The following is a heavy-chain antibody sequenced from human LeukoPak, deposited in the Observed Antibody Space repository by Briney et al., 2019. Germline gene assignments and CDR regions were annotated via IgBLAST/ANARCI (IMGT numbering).Heavy chain of an antibody. CDR1: GGSISSSSYY. D-gene: IGHD6-13*01. CDR3: ARSKLSSIAAAGIPFDF. CDR2: IYTSGST. Sequence: SETLSLTCTVSGGSISSSSYYWSWIRQPAGKGLEWIARIYTSGSTNYNPSLKSRVTISVDTSRNQFSLKLSSVTAADTAVYYCARSKLSSIAAAGIPFDFWGQGTLVTVSS. J-gene: IGHJ4*02. V-gene: IGHV4-61*02.